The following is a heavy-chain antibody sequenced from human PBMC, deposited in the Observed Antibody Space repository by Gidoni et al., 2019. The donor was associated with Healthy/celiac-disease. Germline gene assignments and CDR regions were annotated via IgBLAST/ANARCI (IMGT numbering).Heavy chain of an antibody. V-gene: IGHV4-39*01. CDR3: AGIAAAGKNDAFDI. CDR2: IYYSGST. Sequence: QLQLQESGPGLVKPSETLSLTCTVSGGSISSSSYYWGWSRQPPGKGLEWIGSIYYSGSTYYNPSLKSRVTISVDTSKNQFSLKLSSVTAADTAVYYCAGIAAAGKNDAFDIWGQGTMVTVSS. J-gene: IGHJ3*02. D-gene: IGHD6-13*01. CDR1: GGSISSSSYY.